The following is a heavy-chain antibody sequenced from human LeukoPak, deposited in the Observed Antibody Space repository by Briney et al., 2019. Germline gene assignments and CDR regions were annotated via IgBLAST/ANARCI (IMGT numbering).Heavy chain of an antibody. CDR2: IYCSGST. D-gene: IGHD3-10*02. Sequence: PSETLSLTCTVSGGSISSYYWSWIRQPPGKGLEWIGYIYCSGSTNYNPSLKSRVTISVDTSKNQFSLKLSSVTAADTAVYYCARNMFNHPFDYWGQGTLVTVSS. J-gene: IGHJ4*02. CDR1: GGSISSYY. V-gene: IGHV4-59*01. CDR3: ARNMFNHPFDY.